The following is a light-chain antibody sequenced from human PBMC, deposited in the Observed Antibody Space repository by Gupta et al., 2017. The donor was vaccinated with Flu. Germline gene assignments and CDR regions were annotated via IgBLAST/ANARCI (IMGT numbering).Light chain of an antibody. J-gene: IGKJ2*01. CDR2: KAS. CDR3: QQYGSYSYT. V-gene: IGKV3-20*01. CDR1: HKINSSW. Sequence: ATPSTRPSHKINSSWLAWYQQKPGQAPSLLIYKASSIASGIPSRFSGSGSGTEFTLTIRRLQPEDFAAYYCQQYGSYSYTFGQGTKLEI.